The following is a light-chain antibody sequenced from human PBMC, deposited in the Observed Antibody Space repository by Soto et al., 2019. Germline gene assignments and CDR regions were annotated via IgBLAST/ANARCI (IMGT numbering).Light chain of an antibody. Sequence: EIVLTQSPGTLSLSPGERATLSCRASQSFSSSYLAWYQQKPGQAPRLLIYGASSRATGIPDRFSGSGSGTDFTLPISSLEPDDCAVYYCQQYGSSPGLTLGGGTKVEIK. CDR1: QSFSSSY. V-gene: IGKV3-20*01. CDR3: QQYGSSPGLT. J-gene: IGKJ4*01. CDR2: GAS.